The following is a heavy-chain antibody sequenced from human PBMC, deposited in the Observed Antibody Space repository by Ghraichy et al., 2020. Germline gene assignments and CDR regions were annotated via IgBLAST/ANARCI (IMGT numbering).Heavy chain of an antibody. CDR3: ARDSDGGSYKFNYMDV. CDR2: IIWNGAKP. J-gene: IGHJ6*03. Sequence: GGSLRLSCAASGFNFGEYTMHWVRQPPGKGLEWVSSIIWNGAKPHYADSVKGRFTISRDNAKKSLHLQMNSLRAEDTAFYYCARDSDGGSYKFNYMDVWGKGTTVIVS. V-gene: IGHV3-9*01. CDR1: GFNFGEYT. D-gene: IGHD4-23*01.